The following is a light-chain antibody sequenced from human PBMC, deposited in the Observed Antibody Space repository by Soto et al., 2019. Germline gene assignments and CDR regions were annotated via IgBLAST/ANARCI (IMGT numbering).Light chain of an antibody. CDR2: QDS. CDR1: NLGDRY. V-gene: IGLV3-1*01. Sequence: SYELTQPPSVSVSPGLTANITCSGDNLGDRYTCWYQQKPGQSPVLVIYQDSKRPSGIPERFSGSNSGNTATLTISGTQTMDETDYYCQAWDSSTVLFGGGTKLTVL. J-gene: IGLJ2*01. CDR3: QAWDSSTVL.